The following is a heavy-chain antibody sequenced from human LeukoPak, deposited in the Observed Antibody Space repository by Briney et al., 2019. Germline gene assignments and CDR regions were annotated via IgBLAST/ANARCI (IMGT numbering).Heavy chain of an antibody. Sequence: ASVKVSCKASGGTFSSYAISWMRQAPGQGLEWMGRIIPILGIANYAQKFQGRVTITADKSTSTAYMELSSLEDTAVYYCAREAMIVVVIEEESKFDYWGQGTLVTVSS. J-gene: IGHJ4*02. CDR1: GGTFSSYA. CDR3: AREAMIVVVIEEESKFDY. CDR2: IIPILGIA. D-gene: IGHD3-22*01. V-gene: IGHV1-69*04.